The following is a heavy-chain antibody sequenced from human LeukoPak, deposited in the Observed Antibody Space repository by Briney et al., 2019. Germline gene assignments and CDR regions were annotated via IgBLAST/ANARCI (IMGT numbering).Heavy chain of an antibody. CDR3: ARDTRTNAFDI. V-gene: IGHV3-48*04. D-gene: IGHD1-26*01. CDR2: ISSSGSTI. J-gene: IGHJ3*02. Sequence: GGSLRLSCEASGFTFNTYSMNWARQAPGKGLEWVSYISSSGSTIYYADSVKGRFTISRDNAKNSLYLQMNSLRAEDTAVYYCARDTRTNAFDIWGQGTMVTVSS. CDR1: GFTFNTYS.